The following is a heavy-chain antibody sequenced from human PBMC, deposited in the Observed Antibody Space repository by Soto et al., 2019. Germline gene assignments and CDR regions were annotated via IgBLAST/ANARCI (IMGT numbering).Heavy chain of an antibody. CDR1: GYTFTTNG. CDR2: INADNGNT. Sequence: QVQLVQSGAEVKKPGASVTVSCKASGYTFTTNGISWLREAPGQGLEWMGWINADNGNTNYAQKFQGRVTMTTDISTSTAYMELRSLRSDDTAVYYCARDLGYGDYGTDYWGQGTLVTVSS. D-gene: IGHD4-17*01. CDR3: ARDLGYGDYGTDY. J-gene: IGHJ4*02. V-gene: IGHV1-18*04.